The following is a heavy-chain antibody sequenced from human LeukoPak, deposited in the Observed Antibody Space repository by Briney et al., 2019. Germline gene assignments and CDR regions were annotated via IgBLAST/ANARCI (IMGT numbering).Heavy chain of an antibody. CDR3: ARDRTTETVPYYYGLDV. Sequence: ASVKVSCKASGYTFTGYYMHWVRQAPGQGLEWMGWINPNSGGTNYAQKFQGRVTMTRDTSISTAYMELSRLRSNDTAVYYCARDRTTETVPYYYGLDVWGQGTTVTVSS. CDR2: INPNSGGT. CDR1: GYTFTGYY. J-gene: IGHJ6*02. V-gene: IGHV1-2*02. D-gene: IGHD1-14*01.